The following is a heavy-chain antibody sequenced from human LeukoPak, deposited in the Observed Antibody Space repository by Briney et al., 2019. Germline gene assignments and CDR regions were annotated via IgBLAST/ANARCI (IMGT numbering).Heavy chain of an antibody. CDR1: GFTFSDEF. V-gene: IGHV3-11*01. D-gene: IGHD4-17*01. J-gene: IGHJ4*02. Sequence: GGSLRLSCAASGFTFSDEFVNWIRQAPGKGLEWVSYFSGSGNIIYYADSVKGRFTISRDNARNSLYLQMNSLRAEDTAVYYCARDPFMTTGWGIDYWGQGSLVTVSS. CDR3: ARDPFMTTGWGIDY. CDR2: FSGSGNII.